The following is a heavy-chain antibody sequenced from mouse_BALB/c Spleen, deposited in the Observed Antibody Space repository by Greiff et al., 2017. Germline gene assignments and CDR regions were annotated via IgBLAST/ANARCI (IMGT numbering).Heavy chain of an antibody. J-gene: IGHJ2*01. D-gene: IGHD2-14*01. Sequence: VQLQQSGAELVRPGASVTLSCKASGYTFTDYEMHWVKQTPVHGLEWIGAIDPETGGTAYNQKFKGKATLTADKSSSTAYMELRSLTSEDSAVYYCTRNYRYGYYFDYWGQGTTRTVSS. CDR1: GYTFTDYE. V-gene: IGHV1-15*01. CDR3: TRNYRYGYYFDY. CDR2: IDPETGGT.